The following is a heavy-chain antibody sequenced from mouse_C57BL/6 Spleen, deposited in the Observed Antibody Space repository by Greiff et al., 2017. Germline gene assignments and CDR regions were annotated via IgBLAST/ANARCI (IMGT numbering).Heavy chain of an antibody. CDR3: GMVTTNWKLFFDY. D-gene: IGHD2-2*01. CDR1: GFNIKDYY. J-gene: IGHJ2*01. V-gene: IGHV14-2*01. CDR2: IDPEDGET. Sequence: EVHLVESGAELVKPGASVKLSCTASGFNIKDYYMHWVKQRTEQGLEWIGRIDPEDGETKYAPKFQGKATITADTSSNTAYLQLSSLTSEDTAVYYCGMVTTNWKLFFDYWGQGTTLTVSS.